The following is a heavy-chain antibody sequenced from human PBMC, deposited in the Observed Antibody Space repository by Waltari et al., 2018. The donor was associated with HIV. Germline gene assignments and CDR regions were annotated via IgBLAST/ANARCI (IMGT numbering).Heavy chain of an antibody. V-gene: IGHV4-39*01. J-gene: IGHJ3*02. Sequence: QLQLQESGPGLVKPSETLSLTCTASGGPIRSTSYYCGWFRQPPGKGLEWIGNIFYTGSTYYNPSLNSRNSRVTISVDTSKNQFSLKLSSVTAADTAVYYCARTPAYCGGDCSNHAFDIWGQGTMVTVSS. CDR3: ARTPAYCGGDCSNHAFDI. D-gene: IGHD2-21*02. CDR1: GGPIRSTSYY. CDR2: IFYTGST.